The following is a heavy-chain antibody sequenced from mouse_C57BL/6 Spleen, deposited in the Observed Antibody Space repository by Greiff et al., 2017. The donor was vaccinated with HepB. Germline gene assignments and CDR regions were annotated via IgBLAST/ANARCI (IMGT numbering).Heavy chain of an antibody. Sequence: QVQLQQPGAELVMPGASVKLSCKASGYTFTSYWMHWVKQRPGQGLEWIGEIDPSDSYTNYNQKFKGKSTLTVDKSSSTAYMQLSSLTSEDAAVYYCARGAQVFDYWGQGTTLTVSS. CDR3: ARGAQVFDY. CDR2: IDPSDSYT. J-gene: IGHJ2*01. CDR1: GYTFTSYW. D-gene: IGHD3-2*02. V-gene: IGHV1-69*01.